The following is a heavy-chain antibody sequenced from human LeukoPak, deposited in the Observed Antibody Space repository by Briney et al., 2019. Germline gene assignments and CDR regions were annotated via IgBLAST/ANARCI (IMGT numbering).Heavy chain of an antibody. CDR1: GFTFSSYA. Sequence: GGSLRLSCAASGFTFSSYAMHWVRQAPGKGLEWVALISFDGINKYYSDSVKGRFTISRDTSENTLYLQMSSLRAEDTAVYYCAKGRSDFDYWGQGTLVTVSS. CDR3: AKGRSDFDY. CDR2: ISFDGINK. J-gene: IGHJ4*02. V-gene: IGHV3-30-3*01.